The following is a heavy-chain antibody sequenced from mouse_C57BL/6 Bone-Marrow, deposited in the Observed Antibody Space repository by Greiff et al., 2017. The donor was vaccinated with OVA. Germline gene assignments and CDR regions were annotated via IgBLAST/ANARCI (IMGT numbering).Heavy chain of an antibody. D-gene: IGHD2-4*01. CDR3: TTFDYGGDWYFDV. Sequence: EVQLQESGAELVRPGASVKLSCTASGFNIKDDYMHWVKQRPEQGLEWIGWIDPENGDTEYASKFQGKATITADTSSNTAYLQLSSLTSEDTAVYYCTTFDYGGDWYFDVWGTGTTVTVSS. V-gene: IGHV14-4*01. CDR2: IDPENGDT. CDR1: GFNIKDDY. J-gene: IGHJ1*03.